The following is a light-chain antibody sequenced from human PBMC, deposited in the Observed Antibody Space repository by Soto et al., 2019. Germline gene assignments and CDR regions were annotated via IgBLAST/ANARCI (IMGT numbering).Light chain of an antibody. CDR2: RAS. J-gene: IGKJ5*01. CDR3: QQRHMWPIT. V-gene: IGKV3-15*01. Sequence: EIVMTQSPATLAVSPGDTATLSCRASQSLGGNLAWYQQKPGQAPRLLIFRASSRAKGVPARFSASGSGTEFTLTISGLQSEDFAVYYCQQRHMWPITFGQGTRLEIK. CDR1: QSLGGN.